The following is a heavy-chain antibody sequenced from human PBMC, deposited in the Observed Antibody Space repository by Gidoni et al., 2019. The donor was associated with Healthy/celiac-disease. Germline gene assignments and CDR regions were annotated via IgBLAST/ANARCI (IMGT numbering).Heavy chain of an antibody. D-gene: IGHD2-2*01. CDR1: GFTFRSYA. J-gene: IGHJ5*02. CDR3: VKDRRSTSCYEGRCPRGRARWNWFDP. Sequence: EVQLVESGGGMVQHGGSRRISCSASGFTFRSYAMHWVRQAPGKGREYFSAISSNWVSTYYADSVKGRFTISRDNSKNTLYLQMSSLRAEDTAVYYCVKDRRSTSCYEGRCPRGRARWNWFDPWGQGTLGHRLL. CDR2: ISSNWVST. V-gene: IGHV3-64D*06.